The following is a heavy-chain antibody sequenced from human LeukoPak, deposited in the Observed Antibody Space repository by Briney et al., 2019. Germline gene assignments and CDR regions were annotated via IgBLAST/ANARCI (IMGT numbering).Heavy chain of an antibody. Sequence: GGSPRLSCAASGFTFSDYGMHWVRQAPGKGLEWVAIISYQGSTKYYADSVKGRFTISRDNSKNTLYLQMNSLRAEDTAIFYCAKSGARFCTGGNCYFDYWGQGTLVTVSS. CDR2: ISYQGSTK. V-gene: IGHV3-30*18. CDR3: AKSGARFCTGGNCYFDY. D-gene: IGHD2-8*02. CDR1: GFTFSDYG. J-gene: IGHJ4*02.